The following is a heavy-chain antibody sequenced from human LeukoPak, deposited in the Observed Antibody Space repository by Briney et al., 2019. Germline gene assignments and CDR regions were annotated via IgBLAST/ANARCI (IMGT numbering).Heavy chain of an antibody. CDR2: INPNSGGT. Sequence: ASVKVSCKASVYTFTGYYMHWVRQAPGQGLEWMGWINPNSGGTNYAQKFQGRVTMTRDTSISTAYMEVSRLRSDDTAVYYCARDTGRTSSSWYLPDYWGQGTLVTVSS. CDR3: ARDTGRTSSSWYLPDY. CDR1: VYTFTGYY. J-gene: IGHJ4*02. V-gene: IGHV1-2*02. D-gene: IGHD6-13*01.